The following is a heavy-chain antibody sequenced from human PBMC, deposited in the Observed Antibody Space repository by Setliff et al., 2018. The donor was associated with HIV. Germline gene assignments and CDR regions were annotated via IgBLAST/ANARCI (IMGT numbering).Heavy chain of an antibody. CDR1: GGSIISSSYY. Sequence: LSLTCTVSGGSIISSSYYWGWIRLPPGKGLEWIGSMYYRGTTYNNPSLKSRVTFSADTSKNQFSLNLNSVTAADTAVYFCARQGLTMNPGVPAPILYFFDYWGQGILVTVSS. D-gene: IGHD3-10*01. CDR2: MYYRGTT. V-gene: IGHV4-39*01. J-gene: IGHJ4*02. CDR3: ARQGLTMNPGVPAPILYFFDY.